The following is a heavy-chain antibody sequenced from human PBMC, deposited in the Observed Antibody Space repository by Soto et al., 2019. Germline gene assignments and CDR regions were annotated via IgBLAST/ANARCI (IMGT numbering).Heavy chain of an antibody. Sequence: QLQLQESGPGLVKPSGTLSLTCIVSGGSVSSSPYHWGWIRQPPGKGLEWIGSIYYSGSTYYNPTLKSRVTISGDTSKNQFSLNLSSVTAADTAVYYCARQGVYSSGWHFDYWGQGILVTVSS. V-gene: IGHV4-39*01. J-gene: IGHJ4*02. CDR3: ARQGVYSSGWHFDY. CDR2: IYYSGST. D-gene: IGHD6-19*01. CDR1: GGSVSSSPYH.